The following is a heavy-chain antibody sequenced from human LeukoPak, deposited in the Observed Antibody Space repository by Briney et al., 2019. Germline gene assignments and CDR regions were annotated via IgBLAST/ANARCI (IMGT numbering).Heavy chain of an antibody. J-gene: IGHJ3*02. D-gene: IGHD3-10*01. V-gene: IGHV4-61*09. CDR2: IYPSGTK. Sequence: SETLSLTCTVSGGSISSGSYSWNWIRQSAGKGLEWIGHIYPSGTKNYNPSLNRRVTISLDTSKSQLSLTLNSVTAADTAVYYCARGIMFLGSFSLFDIWGQGKLVTVS. CDR1: GGSISSGSYS. CDR3: ARGIMFLGSFSLFDI.